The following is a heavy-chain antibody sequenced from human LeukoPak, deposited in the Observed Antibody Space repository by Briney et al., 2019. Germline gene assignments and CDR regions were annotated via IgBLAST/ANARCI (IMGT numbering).Heavy chain of an antibody. CDR2: ISSSSSYI. CDR3: ARGSDYGDQSFNYYYYGMDV. J-gene: IGHJ6*02. Sequence: GGSLRLSCAASGFTFSSYSMNWVRQAPGKGLEWVSSISSSSSYIYYADSVKGRFTISRDNAKNSLYLQMNSLRAEDTAVYYCARGSDYGDQSFNYYYYGMDVWGQGTTVTVSS. D-gene: IGHD4-17*01. V-gene: IGHV3-21*01. CDR1: GFTFSSYS.